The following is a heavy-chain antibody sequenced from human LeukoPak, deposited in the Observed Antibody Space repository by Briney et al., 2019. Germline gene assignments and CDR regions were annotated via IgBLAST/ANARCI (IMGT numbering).Heavy chain of an antibody. D-gene: IGHD6-19*01. CDR2: IRQDGSQK. Sequence: GGSLRLSCAASGFTFSSYWMSWVRQAPGKGLEWVATIRQDGSQKYYVDSVKGRFTISRDNAKNSLYLQMNSLRAEDTAVYYCARDLGYSSGPNYWGQGTRVTVSS. CDR1: GFTFSSYW. J-gene: IGHJ4*02. CDR3: ARDLGYSSGPNY. V-gene: IGHV3-7*01.